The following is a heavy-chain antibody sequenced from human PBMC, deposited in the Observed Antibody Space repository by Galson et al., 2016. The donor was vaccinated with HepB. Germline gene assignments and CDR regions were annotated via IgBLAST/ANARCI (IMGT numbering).Heavy chain of an antibody. D-gene: IGHD3-10*01. CDR2: VSYSGSR. V-gene: IGHV4-39*07. CDR3: ARGGRLGEGMDV. CDR1: GGSIGSGYHH. J-gene: IGHJ6*02. Sequence: SETLSLTCTVAGGSIGSGYHHWGWIRQPPGKGLEWIGSVSYSGSRFYNPSLESRVTLSQDKSTNQFSLEVTSVTAADTAVYFCARGGRLGEGMDVWGQGTTVIVSS.